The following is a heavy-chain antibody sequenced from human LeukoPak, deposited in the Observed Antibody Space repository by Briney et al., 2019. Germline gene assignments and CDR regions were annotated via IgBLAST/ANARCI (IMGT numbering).Heavy chain of an antibody. D-gene: IGHD3-10*01. CDR1: GFTFSSYW. CDR2: INSHGSST. CDR3: ATPWTAAGSGPG. J-gene: IGHJ4*02. V-gene: IGHV3-74*03. Sequence: GGSLRLSCAASGFTFSSYWMHWVRRAPGKGLVWVSHINSHGSSTKYADSVKGRFTISRDNAKNTLYLQMNNMRAEDTAVYYCATPWTAAGSGPGWGQGTLVTVSS.